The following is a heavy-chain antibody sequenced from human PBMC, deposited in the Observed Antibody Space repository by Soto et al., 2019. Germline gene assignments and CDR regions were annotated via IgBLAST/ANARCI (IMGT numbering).Heavy chain of an antibody. CDR3: ARYQPFKSGYYYMDV. CDR1: GFTFSSYA. D-gene: IGHD3-10*01. Sequence: PGGSLRLSCAASGFTFSSYAMSWVRQAPGKGLEWVSAISGSGGSTYYADSVKGRFTISRDNAKNSLYLQMNSLRAEDTAVYYCARYQPFKSGYYYMDVWGKGTTVTVSS. J-gene: IGHJ6*03. V-gene: IGHV3-23*01. CDR2: ISGSGGST.